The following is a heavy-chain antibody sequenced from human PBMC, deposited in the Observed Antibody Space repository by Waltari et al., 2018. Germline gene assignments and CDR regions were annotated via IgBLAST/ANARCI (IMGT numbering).Heavy chain of an antibody. CDR1: GGSITTITNY. Sequence: QLQLQESGPGLVKPSETLSLTCTVSGGSITTITNYWGWVRPPPGKGLEWIGNVYYSGNTYDNPSLKNRVTMAEDTSKNQFSLKLTSMTAADTAVYYCTRGGVPAPETSYYYMDVWGEGTTVTISS. CDR3: TRGGVPAPETSYYYMDV. D-gene: IGHD2-2*01. J-gene: IGHJ6*03. V-gene: IGHV4-39*07. CDR2: VYYSGNT.